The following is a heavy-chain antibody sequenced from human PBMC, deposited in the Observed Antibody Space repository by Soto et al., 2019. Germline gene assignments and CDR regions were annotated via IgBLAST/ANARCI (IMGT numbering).Heavy chain of an antibody. CDR2: INPNSGGT. V-gene: IGHV1-2*02. D-gene: IGHD3-3*01. Sequence: ASVKVSCKASGYTFTGCYMHCVRQAPGQGLEWMGWINPNSGGTNYAQKFQGRVTMTRDTSISTAYMELSRLRSDDTAVYYCARDTGIWSGYDAPYYYYGMDVWGQGTTVTAP. CDR3: ARDTGIWSGYDAPYYYYGMDV. J-gene: IGHJ6*02. CDR1: GYTFTGCY.